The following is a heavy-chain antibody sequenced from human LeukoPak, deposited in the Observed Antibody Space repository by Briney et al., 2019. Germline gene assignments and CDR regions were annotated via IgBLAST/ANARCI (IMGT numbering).Heavy chain of an antibody. D-gene: IGHD6-13*01. CDR1: GYIFSDYY. CDR3: ARGAEAETSPLDF. Sequence: ASVKVSCKASGYIFSDYYMHWVRQAPGQGLEWLGWINPKSGAADYAQQFRGRVTMTRDTSINTHYMEMKRGTSDDTAVYYCARGAEAETSPLDFWGQGTLVIVS. J-gene: IGHJ4*02. V-gene: IGHV1-2*02. CDR2: INPKSGAA.